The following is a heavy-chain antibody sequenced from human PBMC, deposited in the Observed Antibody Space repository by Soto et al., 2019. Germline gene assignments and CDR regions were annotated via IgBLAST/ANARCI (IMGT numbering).Heavy chain of an antibody. CDR1: GGSFSGYY. D-gene: IGHD1-7*01. V-gene: IGHV4-34*01. J-gene: IGHJ6*02. Sequence: PSETLSLTCAVYGGSFSGYYWSWIRQPPGKGLEWIGEINHSGSTNYNPSLKSRVTMSVDTSKNQFSLKLSSVTAADTAVYYCARARGRNWNYPSYYYYGMDVWGQGTTVTVSS. CDR3: ARARGRNWNYPSYYYYGMDV. CDR2: INHSGST.